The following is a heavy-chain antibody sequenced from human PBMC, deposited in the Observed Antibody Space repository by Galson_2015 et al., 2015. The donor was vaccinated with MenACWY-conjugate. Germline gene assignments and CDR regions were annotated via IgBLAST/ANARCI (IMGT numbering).Heavy chain of an antibody. J-gene: IGHJ4*02. Sequence: SLRLSCAASGFTFTRYWTSWVRQAPGKGLEWVANIKPDGSEKYYVDSVKGRFTISRDNAKNSLYLQMNSLGAEDTAVYYCARLKTDAGNYFDNWGRGTLVTVSS. CDR2: IKPDGSEK. CDR3: ARLKTDAGNYFDN. CDR1: GFTFTRYW. V-gene: IGHV3-7*03. D-gene: IGHD2-21*02.